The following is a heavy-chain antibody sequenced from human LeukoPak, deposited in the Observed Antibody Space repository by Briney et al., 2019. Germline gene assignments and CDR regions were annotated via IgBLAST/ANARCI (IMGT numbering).Heavy chain of an antibody. CDR2: IIPIFGTA. CDR1: GGTFSSYA. V-gene: IGHV1-69*05. D-gene: IGHD3-22*01. J-gene: IGHJ4*02. Sequence: SVKVSCKGFGGTFSSYAISWVRQAPGQGLEWMGRIIPIFGTANYAQKFQGRVTITTDESTSTAYMELSSLRSEDTAVYYCARGDSSGYYGDYWGQGTLVTVSS. CDR3: ARGDSSGYYGDY.